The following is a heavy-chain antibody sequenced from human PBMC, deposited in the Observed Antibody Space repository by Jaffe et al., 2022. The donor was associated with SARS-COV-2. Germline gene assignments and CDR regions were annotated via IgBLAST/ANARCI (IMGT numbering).Heavy chain of an antibody. V-gene: IGHV1-58*01. Sequence: QMQLVQSGPEVKQPGASVKVSCKASGFTFGDSTVQWVRQARGQRLEWIGWIVVGTGNTDYAQGFQERVIITRDMSTNTAYMELSSLRSEDTAVYYCGWGSRWYVFDYWGQGTLVTVSS. CDR3: GWGSRWYVFDY. CDR1: GFTFGDST. D-gene: IGHD6-13*01. CDR2: IVVGTGNT. J-gene: IGHJ4*02.